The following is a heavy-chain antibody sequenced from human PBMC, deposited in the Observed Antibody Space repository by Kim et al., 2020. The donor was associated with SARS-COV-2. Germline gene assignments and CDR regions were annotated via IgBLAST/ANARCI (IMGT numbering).Heavy chain of an antibody. V-gene: IGHV3-64D*09. CDR1: GFTFSSYA. CDR3: VKDLGYYYDSSGYPRGQDY. Sequence: GGSLRLSCSASGFTFSSYAMHWVRQAPGKGLEYVSAISSNGGSTYYADSVKGRFTISRDNSKNTLYLQMSSLRAEDTAVYYCVKDLGYYYDSSGYPRGQDYWGQGTLVTVSS. J-gene: IGHJ4*02. D-gene: IGHD3-22*01. CDR2: ISSNGGST.